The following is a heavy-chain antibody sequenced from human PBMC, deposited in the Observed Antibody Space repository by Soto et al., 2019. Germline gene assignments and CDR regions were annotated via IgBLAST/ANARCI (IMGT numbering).Heavy chain of an antibody. CDR3: SRQVYSYSYYFDY. CDR1: GYTYTSNG. D-gene: IGHD3-16*01. V-gene: IGHV1-18*01. J-gene: IGHJ4*02. CDR2: MSVYNGNT. Sequence: ASVKVSCKASGYTYTSNGISEVPQAPRQGLEWMGWMSVYNGNTNYAQKLQGRVTMTTDTCTSTAYMELGSLRSDDTAVYFCSRQVYSYSYYFDYWGQ.